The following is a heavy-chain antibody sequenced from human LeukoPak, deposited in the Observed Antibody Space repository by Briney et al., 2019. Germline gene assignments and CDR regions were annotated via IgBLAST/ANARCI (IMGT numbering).Heavy chain of an antibody. V-gene: IGHV1-8*01. J-gene: IGHJ6*03. CDR2: MNPNNGNT. CDR1: GYTFTSYD. CDR3: ARLHWESGGIYFYYYMDV. Sequence: PWASVKVSCKASGYTFTSYDINWVRQAPGQGLEWMASMNPNNGNTAYARKFQGRVTMTRNTSIGTAYLELRALRSEDTAVYYCARLHWESGGIYFYYYMDVWGKGTTVTVSS. D-gene: IGHD3-16*01.